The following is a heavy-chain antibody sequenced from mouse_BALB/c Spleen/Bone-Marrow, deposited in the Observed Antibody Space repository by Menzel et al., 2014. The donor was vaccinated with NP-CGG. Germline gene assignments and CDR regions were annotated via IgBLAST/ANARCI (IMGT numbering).Heavy chain of an antibody. CDR1: GYSITSGYY. D-gene: IGHD2-14*01. V-gene: IGHV3-6*02. CDR3: AIPRYGCMDY. J-gene: IGHJ4*01. CDR2: INYDGNN. Sequence: EVQLQQSGPGLVKPSQSLSLTCSVTGYSITSGYYWNWIRQFPGNKLEWVGYINYDGNNNYNPSLKNRISITRDTSKNQCCLKFNALTTYDTATYYCAIPRYGCMDYWGQGTSVTVSS.